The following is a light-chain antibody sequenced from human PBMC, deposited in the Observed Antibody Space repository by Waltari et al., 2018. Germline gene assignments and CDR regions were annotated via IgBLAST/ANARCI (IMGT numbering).Light chain of an antibody. CDR2: DVS. Sequence: QSALTQPASVSGSPGQSITISCTGTSSDVGGYNYVSWYQQHPGKAPKLMICDVSNRPSGVSNRFSGSKSGNTASLTISGLQAEDEADYYCSSYTRSSTWVFGGGTKLTVL. CDR3: SSYTRSSTWV. J-gene: IGLJ3*02. CDR1: SSDVGGYNY. V-gene: IGLV2-14*03.